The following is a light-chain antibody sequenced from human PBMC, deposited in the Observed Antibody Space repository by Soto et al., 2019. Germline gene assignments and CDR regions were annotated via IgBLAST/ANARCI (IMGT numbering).Light chain of an antibody. CDR2: PTS. V-gene: IGKV1-39*01. Sequence: DIQMTQSPSYLSASVGDRVSITCQTSDIISNYVKWYQQKPGEAPGLLIYPTSTLQRGVPSRSSGRGSGTELTLTIPTLQAEDFATCYCPRRDTGPRTLGQGTKLEI. J-gene: IGKJ2*01. CDR1: DIISNY. CDR3: PRRDTGPRT.